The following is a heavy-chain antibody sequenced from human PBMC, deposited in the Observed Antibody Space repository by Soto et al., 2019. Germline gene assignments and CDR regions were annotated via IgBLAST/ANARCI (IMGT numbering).Heavy chain of an antibody. CDR2: ISTYNSNT. CDR1: GYTFTNYG. Sequence: QVQLVQSGGEVKKPGASVKVSCKASGYTFTNYGISWVRQAPGQGLEWLGWISTYNSNTNSAPRLQGRLTMTTDTSTSTAYMEMMSLTSDDTAVYYCARDERDSCSGGDCFYFDYWGQGTLVTFSS. J-gene: IGHJ4*02. CDR3: ARDERDSCSGGDCFYFDY. V-gene: IGHV1-18*04. D-gene: IGHD2-21*02.